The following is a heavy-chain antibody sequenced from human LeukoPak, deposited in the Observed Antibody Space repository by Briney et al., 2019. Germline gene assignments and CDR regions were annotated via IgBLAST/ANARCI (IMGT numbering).Heavy chain of an antibody. CDR2: VRKKGYGETT. CDR3: SRGLHDYGDSNYYFDQ. J-gene: IGHJ4*02. CDR1: GFSFGDDA. D-gene: IGHD4-17*01. Sequence: PGRSLRLSCTASGFSFGDDAWSWFRQAPGRGLEFVSFVRKKGYGETTDYAASVRGRFTISRDDAKSTAYLQMNSLEIEDTALYYCSRGLHDYGDSNYYFDQWGRGTQVTVS. V-gene: IGHV3-49*03.